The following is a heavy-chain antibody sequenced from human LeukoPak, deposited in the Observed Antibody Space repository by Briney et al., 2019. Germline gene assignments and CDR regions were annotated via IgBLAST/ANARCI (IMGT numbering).Heavy chain of an antibody. Sequence: GGSLRFSCAASGFTFSSYGMHWVRQAPGKGLEWVAVIWYDGSNKYYADSVKGRFTISRDNSKNTLYLQMNSLRAEDTAVYYCARTDYGDSHWYFDLWGRGTLVTVSS. D-gene: IGHD4-17*01. CDR3: ARTDYGDSHWYFDL. J-gene: IGHJ2*01. V-gene: IGHV3-33*01. CDR1: GFTFSSYG. CDR2: IWYDGSNK.